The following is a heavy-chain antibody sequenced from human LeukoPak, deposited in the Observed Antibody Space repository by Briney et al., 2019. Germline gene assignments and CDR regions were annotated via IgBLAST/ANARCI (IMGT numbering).Heavy chain of an antibody. CDR1: GGSISSYY. CDR3: ARGAFSGYGDFGFDY. Sequence: PSETLSLTCSVSGGSISSYYWSWIRQPPGKGLEWIGYIYDSGSSNYNLSLKSRLTISVDTSKNQFSLKLSSVTAADTAVYYCARGAFSGYGDFGFDYWGQGTVVTAFS. D-gene: IGHD4-17*01. J-gene: IGHJ4*02. CDR2: IYDSGSS. V-gene: IGHV4-59*01.